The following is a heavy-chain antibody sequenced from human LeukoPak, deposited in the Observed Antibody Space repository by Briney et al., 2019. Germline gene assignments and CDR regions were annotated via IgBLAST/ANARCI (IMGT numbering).Heavy chain of an antibody. CDR3: ARGDSSGWYGY. J-gene: IGHJ4*02. Sequence: ASVKVSCKVSGYSLTELSMHWVRQAPGQGLEWMGWINPNSGGTNYAQKFQGRVTMTRDTSISTAYMELSRLRSDDTALYYCARGDSSGWYGYWGQGTLVTVSS. V-gene: IGHV1-2*02. CDR1: GYSLTELS. D-gene: IGHD6-19*01. CDR2: INPNSGGT.